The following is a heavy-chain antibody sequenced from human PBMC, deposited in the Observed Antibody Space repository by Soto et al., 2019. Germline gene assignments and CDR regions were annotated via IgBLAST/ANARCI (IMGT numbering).Heavy chain of an antibody. CDR1: GLSVSSSD. V-gene: IGHV3-53*02. D-gene: IGHD6-6*01. CDR2: IYSGGST. CDR3: STSSRNEYHFAMDA. Sequence: EVHLVETGGGLIQPGGSLRLSCAASGLSVSSSDMSWVRQASGKGLEWVSVIYSGGSTHDTDSGKGRFTISRDNSKNTVHLKMNSLRVDDTAVYFCSTSSRNEYHFAMDAWGQGTTVIVSS. J-gene: IGHJ6*02.